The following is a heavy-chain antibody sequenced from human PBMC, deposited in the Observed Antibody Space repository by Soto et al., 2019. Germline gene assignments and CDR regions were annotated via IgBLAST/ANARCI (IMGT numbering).Heavy chain of an antibody. D-gene: IGHD2-21*02. CDR2: IIPFFGTP. V-gene: IGHV1-69*01. Sequence: QVHLVQSGAEVKRSGSSVRVSCTASGGTFSNDALTWVRHAPGQGLEWLGRIIPFFGTPDYAQSFQGRLTITADESTGTAYMDLSSLRSDDTAVYYCAREVVTETTLGYFDYWGQGTQVTVSS. J-gene: IGHJ4*02. CDR1: GGTFSNDA. CDR3: AREVVTETTLGYFDY.